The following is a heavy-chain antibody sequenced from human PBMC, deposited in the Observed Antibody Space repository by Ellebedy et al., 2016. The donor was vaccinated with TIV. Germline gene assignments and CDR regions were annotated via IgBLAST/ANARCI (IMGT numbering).Heavy chain of an antibody. Sequence: GESLKISXSASGFTFSSYAMHWVRQAPGKGLEYVSAISSNGGSTYYADSVKGRFTISRDNSKNTLYLQMSSLRAEDTAVYYCVKESPPPYGCIDYWGQGTLVTVSS. V-gene: IGHV3-64D*06. D-gene: IGHD3-10*01. CDR3: VKESPPPYGCIDY. J-gene: IGHJ4*02. CDR2: ISSNGGST. CDR1: GFTFSSYA.